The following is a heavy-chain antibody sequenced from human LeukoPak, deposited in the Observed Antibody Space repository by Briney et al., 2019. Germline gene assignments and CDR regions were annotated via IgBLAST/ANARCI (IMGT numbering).Heavy chain of an antibody. J-gene: IGHJ5*02. V-gene: IGHV1-2*02. D-gene: IGHD6-19*01. Sequence: ASVKVSCKASGYTFTGYYMHWVRQAPGQGLEWMGWINPNSGGTNYAQKFQGRVTMTRDTSISTAYMELSGLRSDDTAVYYCARHSSGWYPGWFDPWGQGTLVTVSS. CDR3: ARHSSGWYPGWFDP. CDR1: GYTFTGYY. CDR2: INPNSGGT.